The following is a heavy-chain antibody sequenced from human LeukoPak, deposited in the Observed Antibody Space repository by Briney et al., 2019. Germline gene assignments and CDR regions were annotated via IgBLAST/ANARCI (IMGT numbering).Heavy chain of an antibody. Sequence: ASVMVSCKASGYTFTSYCISWVRQAPGQGLEWMGWINAYNGNTNYAQKLQGRVTMTTDTSTSTAYMELRRLSSDDTDVSYCARYTGIAVAGVRSWFDPWGQGALVTVSS. J-gene: IGHJ5*02. CDR3: ARYTGIAVAGVRSWFDP. D-gene: IGHD6-19*01. CDR2: INAYNGNT. V-gene: IGHV1-18*01. CDR1: GYTFTSYC.